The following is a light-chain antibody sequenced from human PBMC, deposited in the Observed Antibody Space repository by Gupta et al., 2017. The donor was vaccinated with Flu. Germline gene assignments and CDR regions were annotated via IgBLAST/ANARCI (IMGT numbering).Light chain of an antibody. CDR2: GAS. CDR3: QQYNDWPKT. V-gene: IGKV3-15*01. Sequence: EIVVTQSPATLSVSLGERASLSCRASQNVRNNLAWYQQRPGQAPRLLMYGASTRATGIPARFSGSVTGTDFVLTISSLQSEDSAVYFCQQYNDWPKTFGQGTKVEIK. CDR1: QNVRNN. J-gene: IGKJ1*01.